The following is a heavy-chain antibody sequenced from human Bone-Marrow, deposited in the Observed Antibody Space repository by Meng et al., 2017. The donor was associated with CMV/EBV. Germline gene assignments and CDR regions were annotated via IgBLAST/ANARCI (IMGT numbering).Heavy chain of an antibody. CDR3: ARMVGYCSSTSCYDWFDP. V-gene: IGHV1-69*10. J-gene: IGHJ5*02. CDR2: IITILGIA. D-gene: IGHD2-2*01. CDR1: GGTFSSYA. Sequence: SVKVSCKASGGTFSSYAISWVRQAPGQGLEWMGGIITILGIANYAQKFQGRVTITADKSTSTAYMELSSLRSEDTAVYYCARMVGYCSSTSCYDWFDPWGQGTLVTVSS.